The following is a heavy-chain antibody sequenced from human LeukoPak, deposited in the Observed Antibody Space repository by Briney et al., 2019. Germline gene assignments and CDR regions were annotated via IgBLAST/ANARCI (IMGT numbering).Heavy chain of an antibody. Sequence: GRSLRLSCAASGFTFSSYAMHWVRQAPGKGLEWVAVISYDGSNKYYADSVKGRFTISRDNSKNTLYLQMNSLRAEDTAVYYCARSGYSSGWNESDAFDIWGQGTMVTVSS. CDR2: ISYDGSNK. CDR3: ARSGYSSGWNESDAFDI. D-gene: IGHD6-19*01. CDR1: GFTFSSYA. J-gene: IGHJ3*02. V-gene: IGHV3-30-3*01.